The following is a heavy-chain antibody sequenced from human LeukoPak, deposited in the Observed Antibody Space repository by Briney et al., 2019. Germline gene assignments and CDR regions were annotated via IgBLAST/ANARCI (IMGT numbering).Heavy chain of an antibody. D-gene: IGHD6-19*01. V-gene: IGHV3-23*01. J-gene: IGHJ4*02. CDR2: ISSSGSGDNT. CDR1: GVTLSTYA. Sequence: PGGSLRLSCAASGVTLSTYAMSWARQAPGKGLEWVSGISSSGSGDNTYYADSVKGRFTISRDSSKNTLFLHMNTLRAEDTAVYYCAKSGWLVRHFDYWGQGTLVTVSS. CDR3: AKSGWLVRHFDY.